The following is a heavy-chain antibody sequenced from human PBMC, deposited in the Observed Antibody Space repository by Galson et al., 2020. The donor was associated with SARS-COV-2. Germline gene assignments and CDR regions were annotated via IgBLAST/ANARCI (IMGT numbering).Heavy chain of an antibody. V-gene: IGHV3-9*01. J-gene: IGHJ4*02. CDR1: GFTFYDYA. Sequence: GGSLRLSCAAPGFTFYDYAMHWVRQAPGKGLEWVSGISWNSGSVGYADSVKGRFTISRDNAKNSLYLQMNSLGPEDTALYYCAKSVAENLAVAATWGQGTLVTVSS. D-gene: IGHD6-19*01. CDR2: ISWNSGSV. CDR3: AKSVAENLAVAAT.